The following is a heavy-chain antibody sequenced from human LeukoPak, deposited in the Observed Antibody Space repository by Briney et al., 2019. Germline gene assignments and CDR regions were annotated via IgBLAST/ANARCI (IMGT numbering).Heavy chain of an antibody. Sequence: PGGSLRLSCAASGFTFSSYSMNWVHQAPGKGLEWVSYISGRSSTKYYADSVKGRFTISRDNAENSLYLQMNSLRVEDTAVYYCARVRLDSGTYSLYYWGQGTLVTVSS. V-gene: IGHV3-48*01. CDR2: ISGRSSTK. J-gene: IGHJ4*02. D-gene: IGHD3-10*01. CDR3: ARVRLDSGTYSLYY. CDR1: GFTFSSYS.